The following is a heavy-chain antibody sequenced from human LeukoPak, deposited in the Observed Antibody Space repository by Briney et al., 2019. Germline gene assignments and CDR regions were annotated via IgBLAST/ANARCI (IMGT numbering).Heavy chain of an antibody. CDR1: DGSISNSF. J-gene: IGHJ4*02. Sequence: SETLSLTCTAPDGSISNSFWSWVRQPPGKGLEWIAYIHTSGSTNYNPAFKSRATLSVDTSKSQFSLRLNSVTASDTAVYYCANSYDGKIVPFDNWGQGTLVTVSS. CDR2: IHTSGST. CDR3: ANSYDGKIVPFDN. V-gene: IGHV4-4*09. D-gene: IGHD4-23*01.